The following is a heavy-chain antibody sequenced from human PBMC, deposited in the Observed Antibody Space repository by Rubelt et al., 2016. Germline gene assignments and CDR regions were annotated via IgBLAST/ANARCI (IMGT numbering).Heavy chain of an antibody. CDR1: GGSISSSRYY. J-gene: IGHJ4*02. V-gene: IGHV4-39*01. D-gene: IGHD3-3*01. CDR3: ARGRFLEWLPPDY. CDR2: IYYSGST. Sequence: QLQLQESGPGLVKPSETLSLTCTVSGGSISSSRYYWGWIRQPPGKGLEWIGSIYYSGSTYYNPSLKSRVTISVDTSKNQFSLKLGPVTAADTAVYYCARGRFLEWLPPDYWGQGTLVTVSS.